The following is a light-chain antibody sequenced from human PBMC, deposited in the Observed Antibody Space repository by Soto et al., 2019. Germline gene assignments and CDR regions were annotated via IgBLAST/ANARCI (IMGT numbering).Light chain of an antibody. CDR2: EVN. Sequence: QSALTQPASVSGSPGQSITISCTGTSSDVGGYRYVSWYQQHPGKAPKLMIYEVNNRPSGVSNRFSGSKSDNTASLTISGLQAEDEADYFCTSYTSGGTPYVFGTGTKLTVL. CDR3: TSYTSGGTPYV. V-gene: IGLV2-14*01. J-gene: IGLJ1*01. CDR1: SSDVGGYRY.